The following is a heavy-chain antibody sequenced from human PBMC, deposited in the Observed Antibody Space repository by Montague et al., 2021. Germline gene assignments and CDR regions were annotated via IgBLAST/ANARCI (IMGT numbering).Heavy chain of an antibody. CDR1: GFIVTSYA. CDR2: MWFDGSSR. D-gene: IGHD6-6*01. J-gene: IGHJ4*02. Sequence: SLRLSCAASGFIVTSYAMHWVRQAPGKGLEWVVLMWFDGSSRKYADSVKSRFTISRNTPKNTLSLEMDSLTADDTAVYYCVRGRPSLLDRVFDLWGQGTLVTVSS. V-gene: IGHV3-33*01. CDR3: VRGRPSLLDRVFDL.